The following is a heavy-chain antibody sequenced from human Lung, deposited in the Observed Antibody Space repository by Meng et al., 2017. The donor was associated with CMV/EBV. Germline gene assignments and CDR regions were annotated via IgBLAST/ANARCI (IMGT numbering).Heavy chain of an antibody. CDR1: GYTFTAHY. CDR3: PKDNNWGRDY. J-gene: IGHJ4*02. V-gene: IGHV1-2*02. D-gene: IGHD7-27*01. CDR2: IHPHRGDT. Sequence: ASXXVSCKASGYTFTAHYFHWVRQAPGQGLEWMGWIHPHRGDTNYAQQFQGRVTLTRDTSINKGYMELTRLTSDGTAVYYCPKDNNWGRDYWGQGTLVTVSS.